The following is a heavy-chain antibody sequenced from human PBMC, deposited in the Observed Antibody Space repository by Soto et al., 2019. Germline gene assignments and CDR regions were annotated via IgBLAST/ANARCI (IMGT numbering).Heavy chain of an antibody. D-gene: IGHD3-16*01. J-gene: IGHJ4*02. Sequence: QVQLVQSGAEVKKPGASVKVSCKASGYTFTNFGITWVRQAPGQGLEWMGWISAYNGNTNYAQNFQGRVTRTTDTSTRRAYMGLRSLRSDDTAVYYCVRGGTPIDYWGQGTLVTVSS. V-gene: IGHV1-18*01. CDR2: ISAYNGNT. CDR1: GYTFTNFG. CDR3: VRGGTPIDY.